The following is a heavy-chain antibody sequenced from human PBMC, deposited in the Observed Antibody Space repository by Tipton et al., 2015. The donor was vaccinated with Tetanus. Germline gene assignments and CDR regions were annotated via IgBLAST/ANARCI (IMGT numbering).Heavy chain of an antibody. J-gene: IGHJ4*02. CDR2: INTHNGDT. D-gene: IGHD1-26*01. CDR1: GYTFTSYA. V-gene: IGHV1-3*04. Sequence: SGPEVKVSCKASGYTFTSYAMHWVRQAPGQRLEWMGWINTHNGDTNYAQRFEGRVTMTTDTSTTTAYMELRGLRSDDTAVYFCVRDKVGGITGFDHWGQGTLVTVSS. CDR3: VRDKVGGITGFDH.